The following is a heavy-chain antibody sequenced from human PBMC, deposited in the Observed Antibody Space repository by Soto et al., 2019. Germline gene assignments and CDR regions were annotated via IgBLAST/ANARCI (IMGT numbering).Heavy chain of an antibody. J-gene: IGHJ6*02. CDR2: ISGSGGST. CDR3: AKELVRAHYYYYGMDV. V-gene: IGHV3-23*01. Sequence: VQLLESGGGLVQPGGSLRLSCAASGFTFSSYAMSWVRQAPGKGLEWVSAISGSGGSTYYADSVKGRFTISRDNSKNTLYLQMNSLRAEDTAVYYCAKELVRAHYYYYGMDVWGQGTTVTVSS. D-gene: IGHD6-13*01. CDR1: GFTFSSYA.